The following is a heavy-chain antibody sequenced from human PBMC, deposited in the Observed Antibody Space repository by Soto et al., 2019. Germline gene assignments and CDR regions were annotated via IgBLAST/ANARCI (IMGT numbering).Heavy chain of an antibody. Sequence: SGPTLVNPTQTLTLTCTFSGFSLSTSGMCVSWIRQPPGKALEWLARIDWDDDKYYSTSLKTRLTISKDTSKNQVVLTMTNMDPVDTATYYCARYSSLRDYYYGMDVWGQGTTVTVSS. CDR1: GFSLSTSGMC. V-gene: IGHV2-70*11. CDR3: ARYSSLRDYYYGMDV. CDR2: IDWDDDK. J-gene: IGHJ6*02. D-gene: IGHD6-13*01.